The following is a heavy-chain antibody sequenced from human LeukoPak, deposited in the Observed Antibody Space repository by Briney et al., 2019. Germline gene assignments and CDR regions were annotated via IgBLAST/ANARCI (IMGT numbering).Heavy chain of an antibody. D-gene: IGHD3-22*01. V-gene: IGHV3-23*01. J-gene: IGHJ4*02. CDR1: GFTFSSHA. Sequence: GGSLRLPCAASGFTFSSHAMSWVRHAPGKGLEWVSAISGSGGSTYYADSVKGRFTISRDNSKNTLYLQMNSLRAEDTAVYYCAKDYYYDSSGYSDYWGQGTLVTVSS. CDR3: AKDYYYDSSGYSDY. CDR2: ISGSGGST.